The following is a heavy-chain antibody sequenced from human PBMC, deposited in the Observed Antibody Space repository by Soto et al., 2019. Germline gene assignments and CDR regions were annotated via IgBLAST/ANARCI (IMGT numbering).Heavy chain of an antibody. V-gene: IGHV5-51*01. CDR3: ARYNAPSLAGNWFDP. CDR2: IYPDDSQT. CDR1: GYDFSGYW. Sequence: EVRLVQSGAEVKKAGESLKISCEASGYDFSGYWIVWVRRMPGKGLEWMGMIYPDDSQTIYSPSFQGQVTISADKSISTATLQWSSLKASDTAMYYCARYNAPSLAGNWFDPWGQGTLVTVSS. D-gene: IGHD1-20*01. J-gene: IGHJ5*02.